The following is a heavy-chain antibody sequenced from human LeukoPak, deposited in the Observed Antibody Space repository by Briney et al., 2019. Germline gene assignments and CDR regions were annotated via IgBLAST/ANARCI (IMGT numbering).Heavy chain of an antibody. J-gene: IGHJ4*02. V-gene: IGHV1-69*13. D-gene: IGHD2-15*01. CDR3: ARDCSGGSCYFDY. Sequence: ASVKVSCKXSGGTFSSYAISWVRQAPRQGLEWMGGIIPIFGTANYAQKFQGRVTITADESTSTAYMELSSLRSEDTAVYYCARDCSGGSCYFDYWGQGTLVTVSS. CDR1: GGTFSSYA. CDR2: IIPIFGTA.